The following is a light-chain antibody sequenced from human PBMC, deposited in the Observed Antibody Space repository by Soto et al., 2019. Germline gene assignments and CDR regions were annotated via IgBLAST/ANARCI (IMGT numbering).Light chain of an antibody. CDR1: SSNIGSTY. CDR3: GAWDDSLSGPA. V-gene: IGLV1-47*02. CDR2: SNN. J-gene: IGLJ2*01. Sequence: QSVLPQPPAVSAAPGQMVTISCSGTSSNIGSTYVSWYQHLPGTAPKLLIYSNNQRPSGVPDRFSGSKSGTSASLAISGLRSEDEADYYCGAWDDSLSGPAFGGGTKLTVL.